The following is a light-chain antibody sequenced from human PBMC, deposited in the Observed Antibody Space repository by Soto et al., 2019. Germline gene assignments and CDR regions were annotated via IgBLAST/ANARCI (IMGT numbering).Light chain of an antibody. CDR3: QQYTSYSL. CDR2: KSS. J-gene: IGKJ3*01. V-gene: IGKV1-5*03. Sequence: DIQMTQSPSTLSASVGDTVIITCRASQSISTWLAWYQQKAGKAPKLLIYKSSSLESGGPSRFSGSGSGTEVTLTISSLQPDDFATYYCQQYTSYSLFGPGTKVDIK. CDR1: QSISTW.